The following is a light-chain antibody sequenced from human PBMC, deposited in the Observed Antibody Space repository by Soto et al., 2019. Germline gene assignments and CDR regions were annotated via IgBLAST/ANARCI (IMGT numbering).Light chain of an antibody. CDR1: SGDVGGYNY. CDR2: EVS. J-gene: IGLJ2*01. V-gene: IGLV2-8*01. CDR3: NSYGPNNLI. Sequence: QSALTQPPSASGSPGQSVTISCTGTSGDVGGYNYVSWYQQHPGKAPKLMIYEVSKRPSGVPDRFSGSKSGNTASLTVSGLQAEDAADYYCNSYGPNNLIFGGGTKLTVL.